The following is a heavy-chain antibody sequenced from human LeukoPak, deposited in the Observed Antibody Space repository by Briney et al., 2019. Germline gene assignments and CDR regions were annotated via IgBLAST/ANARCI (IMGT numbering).Heavy chain of an antibody. D-gene: IGHD3-3*01. J-gene: IGHJ4*02. V-gene: IGHV4-39*07. CDR3: AKITIFGVVTTHYSYYFDY. CDR2: IYYSGST. CDR1: GGSISSSSYY. Sequence: SETLSLTCTVSGGSISSSSYYWGWIRQPPGKGLEWIGSIYYSGSTYYNPSLKSRVTISVDTSKNQFSLKLSSVTAADTAVYYCAKITIFGVVTTHYSYYFDYWGQGTLVTVSS.